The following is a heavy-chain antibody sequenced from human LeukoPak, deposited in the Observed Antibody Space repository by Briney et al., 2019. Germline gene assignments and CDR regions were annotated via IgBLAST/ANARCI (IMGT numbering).Heavy chain of an antibody. CDR1: GYTFSTYG. CDR3: ARVSVGSGYDAFEI. J-gene: IGHJ3*02. V-gene: IGHV1-18*01. D-gene: IGHD6-19*01. Sequence: ASVTVSCKASGYTFSTYGISWVRRAPGQGLEWMGWMSPGNGNTNYAQTLQGRVSMTRDTSTSTAYMQLRSLRSDDTAVYYCARVSVGSGYDAFEIWGQGTMVTVSS. CDR2: MSPGNGNT.